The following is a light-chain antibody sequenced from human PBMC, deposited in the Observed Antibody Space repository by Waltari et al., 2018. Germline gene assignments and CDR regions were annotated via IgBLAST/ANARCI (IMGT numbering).Light chain of an antibody. CDR1: SSDVGGYNY. V-gene: IGLV2-8*01. CDR3: SSYAGSNNLV. Sequence: QSALTQPPSASGSPGQSVTISCTGTSSDVGGYNYVSWYQQHPGKAPKLMIYEVSKRPSGFPDRFSGPKSGNTASLTVSGLQAEDEADYYCSSYAGSNNLVFGGGTKLTVL. J-gene: IGLJ2*01. CDR2: EVS.